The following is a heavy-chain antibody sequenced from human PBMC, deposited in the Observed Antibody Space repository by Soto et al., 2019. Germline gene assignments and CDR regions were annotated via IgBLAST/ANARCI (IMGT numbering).Heavy chain of an antibody. J-gene: IGHJ4*02. V-gene: IGHV1-69*01. CDR1: EGTFSRQA. CDR2: IIPMFGTA. Sequence: QVQLVQSGAEVKKPGSSVKVTCKASEGTFSRQAISWVRQAPGQGLEWMGGIIPMFGTANYAEKFQGRLSITADESTTTVYMQLSSLRSEDTAVYYCARQLDSDSSGHYYAYWGRGTLVTVS. D-gene: IGHD3-22*01. CDR3: ARQLDSDSSGHYYAY.